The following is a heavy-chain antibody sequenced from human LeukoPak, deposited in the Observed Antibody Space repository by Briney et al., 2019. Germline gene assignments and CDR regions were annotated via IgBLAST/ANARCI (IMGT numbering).Heavy chain of an antibody. V-gene: IGHV3-11*01. J-gene: IGHJ5*02. CDR1: GFTFSDYY. CDR3: STTGLLGDIP. Sequence: KAGGSLRLSCAASGFTFSDYYMSWIRQAPGKGLEWLSYISKNGKTIYYADSVKGRFTISRDNARKSVYLQMNSLRAEDTAVYYLSTTGLLGDIPWGQGTLVTVSS. D-gene: IGHD2-21*01. CDR2: ISKNGKTI.